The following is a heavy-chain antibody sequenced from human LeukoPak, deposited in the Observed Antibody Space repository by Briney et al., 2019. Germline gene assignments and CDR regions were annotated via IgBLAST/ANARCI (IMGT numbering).Heavy chain of an antibody. J-gene: IGHJ6*02. CDR3: ASPPSMVRGVRTDV. V-gene: IGHV4-30-2*01. Sequence: PSETLSLTCAVSGGSISSGGYSWSWIRQPPGKGLEWIGYIYHSGSTYYNPSLKSRVTISVDRSKNQFSLKLSSVTAADTAVYYCASPPSMVRGVRTDVWGQGTTVTVSS. D-gene: IGHD3-10*01. CDR2: IYHSGST. CDR1: GGSISSGGYS.